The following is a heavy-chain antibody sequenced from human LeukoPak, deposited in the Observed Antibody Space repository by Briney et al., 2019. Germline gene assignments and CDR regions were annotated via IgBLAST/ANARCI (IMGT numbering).Heavy chain of an antibody. CDR2: INHSGST. J-gene: IGHJ5*02. CDR1: GGSFSDDY. D-gene: IGHD3-3*01. CDR3: ARGRRTIFGVVTGGYNWFDP. V-gene: IGHV4-34*01. Sequence: SETLSLTCAVYGGSFSDDYWSWIRQPPGKELEWIGEINHSGSTNYNPSLKSRVTISVDTSKNQFSLKLSSVTAADTAVYYCARGRRTIFGVVTGGYNWFDPWGQGTLVTVSS.